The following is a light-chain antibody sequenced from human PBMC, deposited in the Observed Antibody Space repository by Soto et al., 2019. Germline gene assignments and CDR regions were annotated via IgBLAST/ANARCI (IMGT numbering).Light chain of an antibody. V-gene: IGLV2-8*01. J-gene: IGLJ2*01. CDR2: EVS. CDR1: SSDIGDYYY. Sequence: QSALTQPPSASGSPGQSVTISCTGYSSDIGDYYYVSWYQQHPDKAPKLILYEVSKRPSGVPDRFSGSKSGYTASLTVSGLQAEDEANYYCSSYGGSNNLLFGGGTKLTVL. CDR3: SSYGGSNNLL.